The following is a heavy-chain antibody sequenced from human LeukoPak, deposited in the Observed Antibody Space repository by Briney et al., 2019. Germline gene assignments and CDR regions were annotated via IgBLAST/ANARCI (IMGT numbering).Heavy chain of an antibody. V-gene: IGHV3-30*02. J-gene: IGHJ4*02. CDR3: AQDLGPVALNGGEY. CDR1: GFTFSSCG. CDR2: IRDDGSNK. D-gene: IGHD6-19*01. Sequence: GGSLRLSCAASGFTFSSCGMHWVRQAPGRGLEWVAFIRDDGSNKYYADSVKGRFTISRDNSKNTLYLQMNSLRPDDTAVYYCAQDLGPVALNGGEYWGQGTLVTVSS.